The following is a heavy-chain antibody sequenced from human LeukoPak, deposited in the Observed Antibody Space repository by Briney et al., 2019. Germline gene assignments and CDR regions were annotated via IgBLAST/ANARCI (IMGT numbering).Heavy chain of an antibody. CDR1: GGSISSYY. J-gene: IGHJ4*02. Sequence: SETLSLTCTVSGGSISSYYWSWIRQPPGKGLEWIGYIYYSGSTNYNPSLKSRVTISVDTSKNQFSLKLSSVTAADTAVYYCARTGSGKRIDDYWGQGTLVTVSS. V-gene: IGHV4-59*08. D-gene: IGHD3-10*01. CDR3: ARTGSGKRIDDY. CDR2: IYYSGST.